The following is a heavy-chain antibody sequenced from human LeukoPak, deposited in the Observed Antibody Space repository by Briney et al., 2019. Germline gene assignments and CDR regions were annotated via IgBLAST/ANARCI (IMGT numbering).Heavy chain of an antibody. J-gene: IGHJ5*02. CDR1: GFTFSSYG. CDR2: IRYDGSNK. Sequence: GGSLRLSCAASGFTFSSYGMHWVRQAPGKGLEWVAFIRYDGSNKYYADSVKGRFTISRDNSKNTLYLQMNSLRAEDTAVYYCAKGARNYVWGSYRHWFDPWGQGTLVTVSS. V-gene: IGHV3-30*02. D-gene: IGHD3-16*02. CDR3: AKGARNYVWGSYRHWFDP.